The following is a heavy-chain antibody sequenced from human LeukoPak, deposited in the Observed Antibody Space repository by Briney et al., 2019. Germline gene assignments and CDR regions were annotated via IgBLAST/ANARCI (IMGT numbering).Heavy chain of an antibody. Sequence: PSETLSLTCAVYGGSFSGYYWSWIRQPPGKGLEWIGEINHSGSTNYNPSLKSRVTISVDTSKNQFSLKLSSVTAADTAVYYCARGRVVPAASLYYYYYYGMDVWGQGTTVTVSS. D-gene: IGHD2-2*01. J-gene: IGHJ6*02. CDR3: ARGRVVPAASLYYYYYYGMDV. CDR2: INHSGST. V-gene: IGHV4-34*01. CDR1: GGSFSGYY.